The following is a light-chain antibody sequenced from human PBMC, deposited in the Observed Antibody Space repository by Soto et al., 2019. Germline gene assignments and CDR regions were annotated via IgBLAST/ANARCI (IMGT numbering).Light chain of an antibody. CDR1: SSDVGGYDY. Sequence: QSARTQPPSASGSPGQAVTISCTGTSSDVGGYDYVSWYQTHPGKAPKLIIYAVTIRPSGVSDRFSGSKSGTTASMTVSRLQAEDEADYYCSSYTGGNPSYVFGTGPKV. CDR3: SSYTGGNPSYV. J-gene: IGLJ1*01. V-gene: IGLV2-8*01. CDR2: AVT.